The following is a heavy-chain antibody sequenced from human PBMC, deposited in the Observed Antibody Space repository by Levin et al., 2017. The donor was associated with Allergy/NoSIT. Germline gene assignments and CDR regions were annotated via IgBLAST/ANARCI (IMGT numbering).Heavy chain of an antibody. CDR1: GGSISSGDYY. J-gene: IGHJ4*02. D-gene: IGHD5-24*01. CDR2: IYYSGST. V-gene: IGHV4-30-4*01. Sequence: LRLSCTVSGGSISSGDYYWSWIRQPPGKGLEWIGYIYYSGSTYYNPSLKSRVTISVDTSKNQFSLKLSSVTAADTAVYYCARVKMATIEPAFDYWGQGTLVTVSS. CDR3: ARVKMATIEPAFDY.